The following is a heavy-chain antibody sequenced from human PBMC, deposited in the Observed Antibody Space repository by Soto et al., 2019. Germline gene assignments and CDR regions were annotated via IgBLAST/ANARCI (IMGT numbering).Heavy chain of an antibody. V-gene: IGHV3-30-3*01. CDR2: ISYDGSNK. Sequence: PGGSLRLSCAASGFTFSSYAMHWVRQAPGKGLEWVAVISYDGSNKYYADSVKGRFTISRDNSKNTLYLQMNSLRAEDTAVYYCARDQSSSILKYWGQGTLVTVSS. CDR3: ARDQSSSILKY. CDR1: GFTFSSYA. J-gene: IGHJ4*02. D-gene: IGHD6-6*01.